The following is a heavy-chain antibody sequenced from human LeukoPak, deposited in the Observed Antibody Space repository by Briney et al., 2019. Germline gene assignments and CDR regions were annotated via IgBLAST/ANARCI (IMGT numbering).Heavy chain of an antibody. CDR3: AKERMRYCGGDCYSGNYFDY. D-gene: IGHD2-21*02. V-gene: IGHV3-33*06. Sequence: GGSLRLSCAASGFTFSSYGMHWVRQAPGKGLEWVAVIWYDGSNKYYADSVKGRFTISRDNSKSTLYLQMNSLRAEDTAVYYCAKERMRYCGGDCYSGNYFDYWGQGTLVTVSS. CDR1: GFTFSSYG. J-gene: IGHJ4*02. CDR2: IWYDGSNK.